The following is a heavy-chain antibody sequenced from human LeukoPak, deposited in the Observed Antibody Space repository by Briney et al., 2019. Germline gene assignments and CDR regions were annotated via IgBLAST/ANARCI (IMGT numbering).Heavy chain of an antibody. CDR1: GFTFSSYA. J-gene: IGHJ4*02. CDR3: ARDLIMGVVVVIRPMGY. V-gene: IGHV3-30-3*01. CDR2: ISYDGSNK. D-gene: IGHD3-22*01. Sequence: PGRSLRLSCAASGFTFSSYAMHWVRQAPGKGLEWVAVISYDGSNKYYADSVKGRFTISRDNSKNTLYLQMNSLRAEDTAVYYCARDLIMGVVVVIRPMGYRGQGTLVTVSS.